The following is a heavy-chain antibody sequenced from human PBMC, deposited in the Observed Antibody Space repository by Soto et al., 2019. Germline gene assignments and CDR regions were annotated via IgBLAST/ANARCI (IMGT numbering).Heavy chain of an antibody. CDR2: IKQDGREK. J-gene: IGHJ4*02. D-gene: IGHD2-15*01. V-gene: IGHV3-7*01. CDR1: GFTFSSYW. Sequence: EGQLVESWGGLVQPGGSLRLSCAASGFTFSSYWMSWVRQAPGKGLEWVATIKQDGREKYYVASVKGRFTISRDNAKISLYLQMNSLRAEDTAVYYCSRIMRQLGYCSGGSCLVDYWGEGTMVTVSS. CDR3: SRIMRQLGYCSGGSCLVDY.